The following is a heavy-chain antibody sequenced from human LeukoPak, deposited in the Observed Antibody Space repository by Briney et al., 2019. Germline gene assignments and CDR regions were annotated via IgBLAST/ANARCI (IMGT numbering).Heavy chain of an antibody. J-gene: IGHJ4*02. CDR2: IYYAESP. CDR1: GGSISSGSHW. CDR3: ARPRSSGNYYY. D-gene: IGHD1-26*01. V-gene: IGHV4-39*01. Sequence: SETLSLTCTVSGGSISSGSHWWGWIRQPPGGGLEWIGSIYYAESPSYNPSLKSRVTISVDMSKTQLSLKLSSVTAADTAVYYCARPRSSGNYYYWGQGTLVTVS.